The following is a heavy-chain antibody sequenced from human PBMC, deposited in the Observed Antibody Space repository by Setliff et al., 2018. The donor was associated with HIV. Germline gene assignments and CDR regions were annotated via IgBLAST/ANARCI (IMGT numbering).Heavy chain of an antibody. Sequence: PGGSLRLSCVTSGFMFSSYWMTWVRQAPGKGLEWVANIKEDGSDENYASSVKGRFTISRDNSKNSLYLQMNNLRAEDTAVYYCAVAVILDYWGQGNLVTVSS. J-gene: IGHJ4*02. D-gene: IGHD6-19*01. V-gene: IGHV3-7*03. CDR3: AVAVILDY. CDR2: IKEDGSDE. CDR1: GFMFSSYW.